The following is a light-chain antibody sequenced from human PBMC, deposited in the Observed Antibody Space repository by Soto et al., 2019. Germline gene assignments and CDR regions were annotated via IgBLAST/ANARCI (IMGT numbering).Light chain of an antibody. Sequence: DLEMTQSPSILSASVGDRVTITCRASQNIRSWLAWYQQKPGKAPELLIYSASGLESGVPSRFSGSGFGTEFTLTISSVQPDDFATYYCQEYNGNSGLTFGGGTKVEIK. CDR1: QNIRSW. CDR2: SAS. J-gene: IGKJ4*01. CDR3: QEYNGNSGLT. V-gene: IGKV1-5*03.